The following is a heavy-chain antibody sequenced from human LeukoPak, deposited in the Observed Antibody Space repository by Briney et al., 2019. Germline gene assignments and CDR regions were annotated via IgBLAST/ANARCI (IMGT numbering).Heavy chain of an antibody. V-gene: IGHV4-59*01. D-gene: IGHD6-13*01. CDR1: GGSFSGYY. J-gene: IGHJ3*02. Sequence: SETLSLTCAVYGGSFSGYYWSWIRQPPGKGLEWIGYIYYSGSTNYNPSLKSRVTISVDTSKNQFSLKLSSVTAADTAVYYCASHSSSSWYSTAFDIWGQGTMVTVSS. CDR2: IYYSGST. CDR3: ASHSSSSWYSTAFDI.